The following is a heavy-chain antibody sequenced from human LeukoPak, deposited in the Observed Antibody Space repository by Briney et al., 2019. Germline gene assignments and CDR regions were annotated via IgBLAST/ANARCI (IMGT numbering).Heavy chain of an antibody. J-gene: IGHJ6*03. Sequence: ASVTVSCKASGYTFTSYGISWVRQAPGQGLEWMGWISAYNGNTNYAQKLQGRVTMTTDTSTSTAYMELRSLRSDDTAVYYCARFLEGSYYYYYYYMDVWGKGTTVTVSS. CDR2: ISAYNGNT. V-gene: IGHV1-18*01. D-gene: IGHD3-10*01. CDR3: ARFLEGSYYYYYYYMDV. CDR1: GYTFTSYG.